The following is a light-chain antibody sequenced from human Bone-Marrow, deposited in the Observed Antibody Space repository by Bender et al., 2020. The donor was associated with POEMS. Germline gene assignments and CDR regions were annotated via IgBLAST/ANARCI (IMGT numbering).Light chain of an antibody. CDR1: SSDVGRYNL. J-gene: IGLJ3*02. Sequence: QSALTQPASVSGSPGQSITISCTGTSSDVGRYNLVSWYQQHPGKAPKLMIYEVSKRPSGVSNGFSGSKSGNTASLTISELQTGDEADYYCCSYAGSSTWVFGGGTKLTVL. CDR3: CSYAGSSTWV. V-gene: IGLV2-23*02. CDR2: EVS.